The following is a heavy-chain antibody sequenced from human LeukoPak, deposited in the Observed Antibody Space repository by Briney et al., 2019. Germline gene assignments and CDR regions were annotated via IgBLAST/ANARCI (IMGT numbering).Heavy chain of an antibody. CDR3: ARGGLAVAGRGFDP. Sequence: SETLSLTCAVYGGSFSGYYWSWIRQPAGKGLEWIGRIYTSGSTNYNPSLKSRVTMSVDTSKNQFSLKLSSVTAADTAVYYRARGGLAVAGRGFDPWGQGTLVTVSS. D-gene: IGHD6-19*01. CDR2: IYTSGST. CDR1: GGSFSGYY. V-gene: IGHV4-59*10. J-gene: IGHJ5*02.